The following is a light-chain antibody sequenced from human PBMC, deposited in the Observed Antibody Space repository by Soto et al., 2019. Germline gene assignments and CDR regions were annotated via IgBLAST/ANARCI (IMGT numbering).Light chain of an antibody. V-gene: IGLV2-23*01. J-gene: IGLJ1*01. CDR1: SGAVGSYRL. CDR2: EGN. CDR3: CSSAPSRTVV. Sequence: QSVLAHPASVSGSPGQSITISCTGSSGAVGSYRLVSWYQCHPGKVPKLIIYEGNKRPSGVSNRFSGSEPGNTASLTISGLQAEDEADYYCCSSAPSRTVVFGTGTKVTVL.